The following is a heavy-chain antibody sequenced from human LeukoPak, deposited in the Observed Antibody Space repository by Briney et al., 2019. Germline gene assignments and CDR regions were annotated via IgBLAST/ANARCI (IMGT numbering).Heavy chain of an antibody. CDR3: ARVVVGATRRDYYYYYYYMDV. Sequence: GGSLRLSCAASGFTFSSYSMNWVRQAPGKGLEWVSYISSSSSTIYYADSVKGRFTISRDNAKNSLYLQMNSLRAEDTAVYYCARVVVGATRRDYYYYYYYMDVWGKGTTVTVSS. CDR1: GFTFSSYS. V-gene: IGHV3-48*01. CDR2: ISSSSSTI. J-gene: IGHJ6*03. D-gene: IGHD1-26*01.